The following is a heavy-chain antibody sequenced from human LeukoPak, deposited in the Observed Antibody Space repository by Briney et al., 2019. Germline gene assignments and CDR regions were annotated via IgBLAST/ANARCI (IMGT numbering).Heavy chain of an antibody. V-gene: IGHV1-69*04. Sequence: SVKVSCKSSGGTFSSYAISWVRQAPGQGLEWMGRIIPILGIANYAQKFQGRVTITADKSTSTAYMELSSLRSEDTAVYYCARDSSRYSSGYYYWFDPWGQGTLVTVSS. J-gene: IGHJ5*02. CDR2: IIPILGIA. CDR1: GGTFSSYA. CDR3: ARDSSRYSSGYYYWFDP. D-gene: IGHD3-22*01.